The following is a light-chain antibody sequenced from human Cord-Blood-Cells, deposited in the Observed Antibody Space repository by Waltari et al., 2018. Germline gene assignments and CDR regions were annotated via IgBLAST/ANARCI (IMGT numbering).Light chain of an antibody. CDR3: QQYYSYPIT. CDR2: AAS. Sequence: AIRMTQSPSSFSASPGDRVTLSCRGSQGISSYLAWYQQKPGKAPKLLIYAASTLQSGVPARFSGSGSGTDFTLTISCLQSEDFATYYCQQYYSYPITFGQGTRLEIK. CDR1: QGISSY. V-gene: IGKV1-8*01. J-gene: IGKJ5*01.